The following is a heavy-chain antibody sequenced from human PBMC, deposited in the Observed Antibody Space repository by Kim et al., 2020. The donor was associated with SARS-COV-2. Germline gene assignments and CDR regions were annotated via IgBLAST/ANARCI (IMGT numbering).Heavy chain of an antibody. CDR2: AYYTGSG. CDR3: ARSHFVESLYSYYYHYMDV. Sequence: SETLSLTCTVSGESISRYYWSWIRQPPGKGLEWIGYAYYTGSGNSNPSLMSRVTMSVDTSKSQFSLRLRSVTAADTAVYYCARSHFVESLYSYYYHYMDVWGKGTTVTVSS. V-gene: IGHV4-59*01. D-gene: IGHD1-1*01. CDR1: GESISRYY. J-gene: IGHJ6*03.